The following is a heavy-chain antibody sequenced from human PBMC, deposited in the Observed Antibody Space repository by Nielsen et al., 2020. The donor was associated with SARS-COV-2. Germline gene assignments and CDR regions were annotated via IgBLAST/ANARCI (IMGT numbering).Heavy chain of an antibody. Sequence: ASVKVSCKASGGTFSSYAISWVRQAPGQGLEWMGIINPSGGSTSYAQKFQGRVTMTRDTSTSTVYMELSSLRSEDTAVYYCAREHDEIIGYWGQGTLVTVSS. CDR2: INPSGGST. CDR3: AREHDEIIGY. J-gene: IGHJ4*02. V-gene: IGHV1-46*01. CDR1: GGTFSSYA. D-gene: IGHD1-1*01.